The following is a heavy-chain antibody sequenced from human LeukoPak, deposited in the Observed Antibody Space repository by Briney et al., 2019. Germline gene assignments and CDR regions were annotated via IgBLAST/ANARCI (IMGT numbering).Heavy chain of an antibody. CDR3: ARDRQLPAAGIQRYYFDY. D-gene: IGHD6-13*01. CDR1: GGSISSSSYY. J-gene: IGHJ4*02. Sequence: SETLSLTCTVSGGSISSSSYYWGWIRQPPGKGLEWIGSMHYGGNTFYNPSLKSRVTMSVDTSKNQFSLKLSSVTAADTAVYYCARDRQLPAAGIQRYYFDYWGQGTLVTVSS. CDR2: MHYGGNT. V-gene: IGHV4-39*07.